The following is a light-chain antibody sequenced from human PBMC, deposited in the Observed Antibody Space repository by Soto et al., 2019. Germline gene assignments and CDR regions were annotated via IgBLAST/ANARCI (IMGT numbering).Light chain of an antibody. CDR3: QQYGSSSIT. Sequence: IVLTQSPGTRSLSPGERATLSCRASQSVSNNYLAWYQQKPGQAPRLLIYGASNRATGIPDRFSGSGSGTDFTLTISRLEPEDFAVYYCQQYGSSSITFGQGTRLEIK. J-gene: IGKJ5*01. V-gene: IGKV3-20*01. CDR2: GAS. CDR1: QSVSNNY.